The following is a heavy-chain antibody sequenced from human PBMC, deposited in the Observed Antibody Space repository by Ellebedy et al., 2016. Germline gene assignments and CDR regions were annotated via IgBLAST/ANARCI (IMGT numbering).Heavy chain of an antibody. J-gene: IGHJ4*02. CDR3: ARDFPGEY. CDR1: GFTLSSYV. D-gene: IGHD3-10*01. V-gene: IGHV3-23*01. CDR2: SSGSGGDT. Sequence: GESLKISXAASGFTLSSYVVSWVRQAPGKGLEWVSASSGSGGDTYYADSVKGRFTISRDNSKNTVSLQMNSLRAEDTAVYYCARDFPGEYWGQGALVTVSS.